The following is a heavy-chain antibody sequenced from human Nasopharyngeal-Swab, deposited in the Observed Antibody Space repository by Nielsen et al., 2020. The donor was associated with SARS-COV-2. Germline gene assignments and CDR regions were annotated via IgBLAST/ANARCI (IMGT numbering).Heavy chain of an antibody. V-gene: IGHV4-34*01. CDR1: GGSFSGYY. D-gene: IGHD3-10*01. CDR2: INHSGST. CDR3: AREEATMVRGVKCYYYMDV. J-gene: IGHJ6*03. Sequence: SETLSLTCAVYGGSFSGYYWSWIRQPPGKGLEWIGEINHSGSTNYNPSLKSRVTISVDTSKNQFSLKLSSATAADTAVYYCAREEATMVRGVKCYYYMDVWGKGTTVTVSS.